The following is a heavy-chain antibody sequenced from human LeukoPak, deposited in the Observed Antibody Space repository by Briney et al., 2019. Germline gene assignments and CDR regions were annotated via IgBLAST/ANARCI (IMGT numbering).Heavy chain of an antibody. CDR2: IKQDGSEK. D-gene: IGHD4-17*01. CDR1: GVTFSSYW. V-gene: IGHV3-7*01. J-gene: IGHJ6*02. CDR3: ARDSTTVTTWDYYGMDV. Sequence: SGGSLRLSCAASGVTFSSYWMSWVSQAPGKGLEWVANIKQDGSEKYYVDSVKGRFTISRDNAKNSLYLQMNSLRAEDTAVYYCARDSTTVTTWDYYGMDVWGQGTTVTVSS.